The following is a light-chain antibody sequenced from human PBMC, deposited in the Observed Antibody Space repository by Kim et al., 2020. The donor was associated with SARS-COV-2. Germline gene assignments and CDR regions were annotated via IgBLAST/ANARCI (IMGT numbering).Light chain of an antibody. Sequence: RVTISGTGSSSNIGAGYDVHWYQQLPGTAPKLLIYGNSNRPSGVPDRFSGSKSGTSASLAITGLQAEDEADYYCQSYDSSLSGVLFGGGTQLTVL. V-gene: IGLV1-40*01. CDR3: QSYDSSLSGVL. CDR1: SSNIGAGYD. CDR2: GNS. J-gene: IGLJ2*01.